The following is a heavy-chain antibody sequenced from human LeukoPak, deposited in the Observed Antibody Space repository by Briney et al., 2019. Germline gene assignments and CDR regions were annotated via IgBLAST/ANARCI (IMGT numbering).Heavy chain of an antibody. D-gene: IGHD6-19*01. V-gene: IGHV4-38-2*02. J-gene: IGHJ5*02. Sequence: SETLSLTCAVSGSSISSGYYWGWIRQPPGKGLEWIATFYHSGSTYYNPSLRGRVTISVDTSKNQFSLEMTSVTAADTAVYYCARDRPLLSGWSWFDPWGQGTLVTVSS. CDR3: ARDRPLLSGWSWFDP. CDR1: GSSISSGYY. CDR2: FYHSGST.